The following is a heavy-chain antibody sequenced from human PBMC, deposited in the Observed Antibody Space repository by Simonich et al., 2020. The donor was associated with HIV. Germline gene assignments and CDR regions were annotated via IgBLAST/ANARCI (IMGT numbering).Heavy chain of an antibody. CDR1: GGSFSGYY. J-gene: IGHJ2*01. V-gene: IGHV4-34*01. CDR3: ARHSASYDSSGRRYFDL. CDR2: INHSGST. D-gene: IGHD3-22*01. Sequence: QVQLQQWGAGLLKPSETLSLTCAVYGGSFSGYYWSWIRQPPGKGLEWIGEINHSGSTNYNPSLKSRVTISLDTSKTQFSLTLSSVTAADTDVYYCARHSASYDSSGRRYFDLWGRGTLVTVFS.